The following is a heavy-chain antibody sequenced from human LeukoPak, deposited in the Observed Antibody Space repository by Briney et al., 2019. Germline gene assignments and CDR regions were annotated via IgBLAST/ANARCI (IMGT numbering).Heavy chain of an antibody. CDR2: IYYSGST. V-gene: IGHV4-61*01. CDR3: ARIPLYYYDSSGYYGVFGLDY. Sequence: KTSETLSLTCTVSGGSVSSGSYYWSWIRQPPGKGLEWIGYIYYSGSTNYNPSLKSRVTISVDTSKNQFSLKLSSVTAADTAVYYCARIPLYYYDSSGYYGVFGLDYWGQGTLVTVSS. D-gene: IGHD3-22*01. J-gene: IGHJ4*02. CDR1: GGSVSSGSYY.